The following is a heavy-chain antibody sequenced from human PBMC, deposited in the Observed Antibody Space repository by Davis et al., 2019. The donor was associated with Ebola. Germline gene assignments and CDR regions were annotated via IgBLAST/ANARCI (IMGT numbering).Heavy chain of an antibody. V-gene: IGHV3-23*01. J-gene: IGHJ4*02. CDR3: ARFCHYTDCSYFDY. CDR2: ISATEAHT. Sequence: GESLKISCAASGFTFSNYDMSWVRQVPGKGLERVSTISATEAHTHYSDSVKGRFTISRDNSKDTLYLQMNSLRAEDTATYYCARFCHYTDCSYFDYWGQGTMVAVSS. CDR1: GFTFSNYD. D-gene: IGHD3-3*01.